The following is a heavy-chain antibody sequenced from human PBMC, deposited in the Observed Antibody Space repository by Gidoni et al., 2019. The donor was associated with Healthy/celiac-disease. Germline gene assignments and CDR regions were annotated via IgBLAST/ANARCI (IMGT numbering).Heavy chain of an antibody. V-gene: IGHV4-34*01. Sequence: PGKGLEWIGEINHSGSTNYNPSLKSRVTISVDTSKNQVSLKLSSVTAADTAVYYCARRRGYCSSTSCLRNWFDPWGQGTLVTVSS. J-gene: IGHJ5*02. CDR3: ARRRGYCSSTSCLRNWFDP. CDR2: INHSGST. D-gene: IGHD2-2*01.